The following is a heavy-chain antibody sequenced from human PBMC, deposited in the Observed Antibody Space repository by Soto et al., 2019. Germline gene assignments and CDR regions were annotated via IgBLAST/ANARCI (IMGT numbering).Heavy chain of an antibody. Sequence: PSETLSLTCAVYGGSFSGYYWSWIRQPPGKGLEWIGEINHSGSTNYNPSLKSRVTISVDTSKNQFSLKLSSVTAADTAVYYCARDSLGYCSGGGCYRYYYGMDVWGQGTTVTVSS. CDR3: ARDSLGYCSGGGCYRYYYGMDV. D-gene: IGHD2-15*01. CDR1: GGSFSGYY. V-gene: IGHV4-34*01. CDR2: INHSGST. J-gene: IGHJ6*02.